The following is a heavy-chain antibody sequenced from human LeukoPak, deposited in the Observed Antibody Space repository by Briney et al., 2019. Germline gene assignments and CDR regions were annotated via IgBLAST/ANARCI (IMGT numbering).Heavy chain of an antibody. CDR3: ARDLGISAY. Sequence: SGGSLRLSCAASGFTFSSYGMHWVRQAPGKGLDWVAVISYDGSNKYYVDSVKGRFTISRDNSKNMLYLQTNSLRAEDTAVYYCARDLGISAYWGQGALVTVSS. CDR2: ISYDGSNK. D-gene: IGHD1-14*01. CDR1: GFTFSSYG. V-gene: IGHV3-30*03. J-gene: IGHJ4*02.